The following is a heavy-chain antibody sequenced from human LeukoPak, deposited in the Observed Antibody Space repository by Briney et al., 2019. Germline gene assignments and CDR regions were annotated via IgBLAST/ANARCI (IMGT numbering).Heavy chain of an antibody. J-gene: IGHJ5*02. V-gene: IGHV1-46*01. CDR2: INPSGGST. CDR1: GYTFTSYY. D-gene: IGHD5-18*01. Sequence: GASVKVSCKASGYTFTSYYMHWVRQAPGQGLEWMGIINPSGGSTNYAQKFQGRVTITADESTSTAYMELSSLRSEDTAVYYCARDPSRGYSYGYDIWFDPWGQGTLVTVSS. CDR3: ARDPSRGYSYGYDIWFDP.